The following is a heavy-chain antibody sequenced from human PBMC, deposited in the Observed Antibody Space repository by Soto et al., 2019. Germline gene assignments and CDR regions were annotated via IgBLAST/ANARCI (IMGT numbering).Heavy chain of an antibody. V-gene: IGHV3-21*04. CDR1: GFTFSSYA. J-gene: IGHJ4*02. CDR3: AKRDPNSGSYAGLDY. D-gene: IGHD1-26*01. Sequence: GGSLRLSCAASGFTFSSYAMNWVRQAPGKGLEWVSSISSSSSYIYYADSVKGRFTTSRDNSKNTLYLQMNSLRAEDTAVYYCAKRDPNSGSYAGLDYWGQGIQVTVSS. CDR2: ISSSSSYI.